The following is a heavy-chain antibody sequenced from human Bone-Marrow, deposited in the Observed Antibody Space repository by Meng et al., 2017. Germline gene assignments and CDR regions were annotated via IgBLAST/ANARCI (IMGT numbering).Heavy chain of an antibody. CDR1: GYTFTGYY. J-gene: IGHJ4*02. CDR3: ASLAIFGVVIRDY. D-gene: IGHD3-3*01. V-gene: IGHV1-2*06. Sequence: QVQLVQAGAELKKPGASVRVSCKASGYTFTGYYMHWVRQAPGQGLEWMGRINPNSGGTNYAQKFQGRVTMTRDTSISTAYMELSRLRSDDTAVYYCASLAIFGVVIRDYWGQGTLVTVSS. CDR2: INPNSGGT.